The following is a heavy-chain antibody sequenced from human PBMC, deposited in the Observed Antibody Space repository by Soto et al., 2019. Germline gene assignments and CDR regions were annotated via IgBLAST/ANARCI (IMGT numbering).Heavy chain of an antibody. D-gene: IGHD3-10*01. CDR2: FDPEDGET. CDR3: ATDRWDYYGSGSYRFDY. V-gene: IGHV1-24*01. CDR1: GYTLTELS. J-gene: IGHJ4*02. Sequence: QVQLVQSGAEVKKPGASVKVSCKVSGYTLTELSMHWVRQAPGKGLEWMGGFDPEDGETIYAPKFQGRVTXTXXTSTDTAYMELSSLRSEDTAVYYCATDRWDYYGSGSYRFDYWGQGTLVTVSS.